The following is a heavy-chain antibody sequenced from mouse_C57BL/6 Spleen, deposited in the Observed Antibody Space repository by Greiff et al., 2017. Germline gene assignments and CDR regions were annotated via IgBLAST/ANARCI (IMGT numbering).Heavy chain of an antibody. CDR3: ARSADYGSSWFAY. D-gene: IGHD1-1*01. CDR1: GYTFTSYW. Sequence: VKQSCKASGYTFTSYWMHWVKQRPGRGLEWIGRIDPNSGGTKYNEKFKSKATLTVDKPSSTAYMQLSSLTSEDSAVYYCARSADYGSSWFAYWGQGTLVTVSA. V-gene: IGHV1-72*01. CDR2: IDPNSGGT. J-gene: IGHJ3*01.